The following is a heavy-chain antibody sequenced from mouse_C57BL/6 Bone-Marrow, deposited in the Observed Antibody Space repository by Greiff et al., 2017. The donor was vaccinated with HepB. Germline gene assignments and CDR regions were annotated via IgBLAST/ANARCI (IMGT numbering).Heavy chain of an antibody. CDR3: ARHLRLSTIVTTVGYYAMDY. D-gene: IGHD2-5*01. CDR2: ISSGGSYT. CDR1: GFTFSSYG. J-gene: IGHJ4*01. V-gene: IGHV5-6*01. Sequence: EVQRVESGGDLVKPGGSLKLSCAASGFTFSSYGMSWVRQTPDKRLEWVATISSGGSYTYYPDSVKGRFTISRDNAKNTLYLQMRSLKSEDTAMYYCARHLRLSTIVTTVGYYAMDYWGQGTSVTVSS.